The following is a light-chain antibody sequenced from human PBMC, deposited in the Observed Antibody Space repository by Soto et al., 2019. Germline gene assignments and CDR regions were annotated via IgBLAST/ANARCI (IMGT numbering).Light chain of an antibody. Sequence: QSVLTQPASVSGSPGQSITISCTGTSSDVGCYNYVSWYQQHPGKAPKLMIYEVSNRPSGVSNRFSGSKSGNTASLTISGRQAEDEADYYCSSYTSSSTLVFGGGTKLTVL. CDR3: SSYTSSSTLV. CDR1: SSDVGCYNY. V-gene: IGLV2-14*01. CDR2: EVS. J-gene: IGLJ2*01.